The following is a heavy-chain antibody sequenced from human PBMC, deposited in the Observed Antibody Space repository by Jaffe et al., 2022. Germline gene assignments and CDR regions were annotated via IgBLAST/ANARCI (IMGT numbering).Heavy chain of an antibody. CDR3: AKAPCSSGSCYGRYFDY. J-gene: IGHJ4*02. D-gene: IGHD2-15*01. Sequence: EVQLLQSGGGLAQPGGSLRLSCAATTITFSNYDMNWVRQAPGKGLEWVSGISGGGYSTYYADSVKGRFTISRDNSKNTLYLQMNSLRAEDTAIYYCAKAPCSSGSCYGRYFDYWGQGTLVTVSS. CDR1: TITFSNYD. V-gene: IGHV3-23*01. CDR2: ISGGGYST.